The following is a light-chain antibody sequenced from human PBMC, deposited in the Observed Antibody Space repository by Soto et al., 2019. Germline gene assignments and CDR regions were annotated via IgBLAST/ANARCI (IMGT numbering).Light chain of an antibody. CDR2: DNN. CDR1: SANIVYNS. V-gene: IGLV1-51*01. CDR3: GTWDSNSYV. J-gene: IGLJ1*01. Sequence: QSVFTQPPSLSAAPGQKGPISWSGSSANIVYNSVSWYQQLPGTAPKALIYDNNKRPSGIPDRFSGSKSGKSATLGITALQTGDEADYYGGTWDSNSYVVGTGTKLTVL.